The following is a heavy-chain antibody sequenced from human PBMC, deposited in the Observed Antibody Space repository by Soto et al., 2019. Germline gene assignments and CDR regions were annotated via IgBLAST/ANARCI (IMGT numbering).Heavy chain of an antibody. CDR1: GFSLSSIGMG. Sequence: QITVKESGLTLVKPTETLTLTCTFSGFSLSSIGMGVGWVRQPPGKALEWLALIYWDDDKRYSPSLSSRLTITKDPSKNQVDLTMTNIDPVDTATYYCARLTRGVYDLDRLWEKFDYWGQGALVTVS. V-gene: IGHV2-5*02. CDR3: ARLTRGVYDLDRLWEKFDY. D-gene: IGHD5-12*01. J-gene: IGHJ4*02. CDR2: IYWDDDK.